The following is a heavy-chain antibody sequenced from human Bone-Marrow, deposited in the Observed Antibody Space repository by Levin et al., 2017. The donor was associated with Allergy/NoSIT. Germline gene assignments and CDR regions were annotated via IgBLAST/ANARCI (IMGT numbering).Heavy chain of an antibody. V-gene: IGHV3-30-3*01. J-gene: IGHJ4*02. D-gene: IGHD2-2*01. CDR1: GFTFSSYA. CDR2: ISYDGSNK. CDR3: ARLRSDIVVVPAAMWDCSGGSGNDY. Sequence: GESLKISCAASGFTFSSYAMHWVRQAPGKGLEWVAVISYDGSNKYYADSVKGRFTISRDNSKNTLYLQMNSLRAEDTAVYYCARLRSDIVVVPAAMWDCSGGSGNDYWGQGTLVTVSS.